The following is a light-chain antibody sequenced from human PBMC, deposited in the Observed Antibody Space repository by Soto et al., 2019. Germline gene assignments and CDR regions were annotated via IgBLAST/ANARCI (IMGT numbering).Light chain of an antibody. CDR3: QQRSNWPLT. Sequence: EIVLTQAPGTLSLSPGERPNLSCRPSQSVSSSYLAWYQQKPDQAPRLLIYGASSRATGIPDRFSGSGSGTDFTLTISRLEPEDFAVYYCQQRSNWPLTFGGGTKVDI. CDR1: QSVSSSY. J-gene: IGKJ4*01. CDR2: GAS. V-gene: IGKV3D-20*02.